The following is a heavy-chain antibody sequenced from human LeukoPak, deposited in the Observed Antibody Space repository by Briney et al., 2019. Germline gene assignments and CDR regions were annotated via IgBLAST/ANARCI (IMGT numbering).Heavy chain of an antibody. J-gene: IGHJ4*02. V-gene: IGHV1-2*04. CDR1: GYTFTGYY. CDR3: ARKGHDCSGGSCYDY. D-gene: IGHD2-15*01. Sequence: ASVKVSCKASGYTFTGYYMHWVRQAPGQGLEWMGWINPNSGGTNYAQKFQGWVTMTRDTSISTAYMELSRLRSDDTAVYYCARKGHDCSGGSCYDYWGQGTLVTVSS. CDR2: INPNSGGT.